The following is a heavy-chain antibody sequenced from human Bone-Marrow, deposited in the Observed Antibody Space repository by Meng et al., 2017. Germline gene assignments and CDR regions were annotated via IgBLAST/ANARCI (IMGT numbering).Heavy chain of an antibody. CDR1: GFTCSNAR. CDR3: SGHVDY. Sequence: GEALKISCAASGFTCSNARMTWVRQAPGTGLEWIGRMKSHVAGGPVDYAAAVKGRFFISRDDSENTFYLHMTSLQTEDTAVYYCSGHVDYWGHGTLVASSS. CDR2: MKSHVAGGPV. V-gene: IGHV3-15*01. J-gene: IGHJ4*01.